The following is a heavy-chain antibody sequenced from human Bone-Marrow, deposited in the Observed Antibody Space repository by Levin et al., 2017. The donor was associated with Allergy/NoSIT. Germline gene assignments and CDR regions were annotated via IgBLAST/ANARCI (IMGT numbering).Heavy chain of an antibody. CDR2: IYYSGST. CDR3: AGKYSFSTILNF. V-gene: IGHV4-31*03. D-gene: IGHD5/OR15-5a*01. CDR1: GGSISSGGYY. J-gene: IGHJ4*02. Sequence: PSETLSLTCTVSGGSISSGGYYWSWVRQQPGKALEWIGYIYYSGSTSYNPSLQSRPTLSLDTSKNQFSLELSSVTAADTAEYYCAGKYSFSTILNFWGQGTLVTVSS.